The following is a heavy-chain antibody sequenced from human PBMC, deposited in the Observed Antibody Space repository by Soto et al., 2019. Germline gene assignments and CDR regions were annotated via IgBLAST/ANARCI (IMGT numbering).Heavy chain of an antibody. CDR2: ISTYNGNT. CDR3: ATDRILPDY. V-gene: IGHV1-18*01. J-gene: IGHJ4*02. CDR1: GYTFTSCG. Sequence: GASVKVSCKASGYTFTSCGFSWVRQAPGQGLEWMGWISTYNGNTNYAQKFQGRVTMTTDTSTSTAYMELRSLRSDDTAVYYCATDRILPDYWGQGTLVTVSS.